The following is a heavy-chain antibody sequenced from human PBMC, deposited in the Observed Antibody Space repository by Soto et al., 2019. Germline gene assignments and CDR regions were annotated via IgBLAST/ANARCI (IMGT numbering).Heavy chain of an antibody. CDR2: IYYSGST. J-gene: IGHJ3*02. D-gene: IGHD3-10*01. CDR3: ARILKKYYGSGSGAFEI. V-gene: IGHV4-59*01. Sequence: PSETLSLTCTVSGGSISSYYWSWIRQPPGKGLEWIGYIYYSGSTNYNPSLKSRVTISVDTSKNQFSLKLSSVTAADTAVCYCARILKKYYGSGSGAFEIWGQGTMVTVSS. CDR1: GGSISSYY.